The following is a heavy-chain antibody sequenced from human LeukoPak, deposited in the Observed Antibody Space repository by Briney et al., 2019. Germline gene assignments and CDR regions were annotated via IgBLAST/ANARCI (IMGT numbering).Heavy chain of an antibody. CDR2: IGGGGGGT. V-gene: IGHV3-23*01. D-gene: IGHD7-27*01. J-gene: IGHJ4*02. Sequence: GGSLRLSCAASGFTFSTYAMSWVRQAPGKGLEWVSTIGGGGGGTYYADSVKGRFTISRDTSKNTLFLQMNSLRAEDTAVYYCARDYTGGWNDYWGQGTLVTVSS. CDR1: GFTFSTYA. CDR3: ARDYTGGWNDY.